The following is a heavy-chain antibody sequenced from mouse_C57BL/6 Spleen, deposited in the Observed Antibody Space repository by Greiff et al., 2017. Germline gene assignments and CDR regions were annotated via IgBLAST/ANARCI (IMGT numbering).Heavy chain of an antibody. J-gene: IGHJ4*01. Sequence: QVQLQQPGAELVRPGTSVKLSCKASGYTFTSYWMHWVKQRPGQGLEGIGVIDPSDSYTNYNQKFKGKATLTVDTSSSTAYMQLSSLTSEDSAVYYCAIPPTLEGYAMDCWGQRTSVTVSS. D-gene: IGHD2-10*02. CDR3: AIPPTLEGYAMDC. CDR2: IDPSDSYT. V-gene: IGHV1-59*01. CDR1: GYTFTSYW.